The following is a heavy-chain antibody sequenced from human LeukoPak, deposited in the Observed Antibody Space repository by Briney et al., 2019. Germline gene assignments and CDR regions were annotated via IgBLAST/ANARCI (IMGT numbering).Heavy chain of an antibody. J-gene: IGHJ4*02. V-gene: IGHV4-34*01. D-gene: IGHD3-22*01. CDR1: GGSFSGYY. Sequence: SETLSLTCAVYGGSFSGYYWSWIRQPPGKGLEWVGEINHSGSTNYNPSLKSRVTISVDTSKNQFSLKLSSVTAADTAVYYCARACYDSSGYHLDYWGQGTLVTVSS. CDR3: ARACYDSSGYHLDY. CDR2: INHSGST.